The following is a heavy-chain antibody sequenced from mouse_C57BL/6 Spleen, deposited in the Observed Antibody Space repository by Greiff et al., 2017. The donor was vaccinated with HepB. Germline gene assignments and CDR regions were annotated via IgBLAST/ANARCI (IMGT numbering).Heavy chain of an antibody. J-gene: IGHJ1*03. D-gene: IGHD2-5*01. CDR2: ISSGSSTI. Sequence: DVHLVESGGGLVKPGGSLKLSCAASGFTFSDYGMHWVRQAPEKGLEWVAYISSGSSTIYYADTVKGRFTISRDNAKNTLFLQMTSLRSEDTAMYYCARDIFYSKGYFDVWGTGTTVTVSS. CDR1: GFTFSDYG. CDR3: ARDIFYSKGYFDV. V-gene: IGHV5-17*01.